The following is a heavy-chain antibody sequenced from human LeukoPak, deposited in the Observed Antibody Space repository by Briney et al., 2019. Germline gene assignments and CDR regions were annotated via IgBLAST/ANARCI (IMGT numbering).Heavy chain of an antibody. J-gene: IGHJ4*02. V-gene: IGHV3-7*03. CDR2: IKEDGSEK. D-gene: IGHD3-10*01. CDR3: ATDSFGIFDY. CDR1: GFAFNSCW. Sequence: GGSLRLSCAASGFAFNSCWMNWVRQAPGKGLEWVAKIKEDGSEKYYVDSVKGRFTISRDNAENSLYLQMNSLRAEDTAVYYCATDSFGIFDYWGQGTLVTVSS.